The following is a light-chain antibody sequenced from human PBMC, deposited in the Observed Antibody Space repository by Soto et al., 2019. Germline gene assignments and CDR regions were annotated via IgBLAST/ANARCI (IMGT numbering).Light chain of an antibody. Sequence: QSVLTQPPSASGSPGQSVTISCTGTISDVGAYNYVSWYQQHPGKAPKLMIYEVTKRPSGVPDRFSGSKSGNTASLTVSGLQAEDEADYYCSSYADSISVLFGGGTKLTVL. J-gene: IGLJ3*02. CDR3: SSYADSISVL. CDR2: EVT. V-gene: IGLV2-8*01. CDR1: ISDVGAYNY.